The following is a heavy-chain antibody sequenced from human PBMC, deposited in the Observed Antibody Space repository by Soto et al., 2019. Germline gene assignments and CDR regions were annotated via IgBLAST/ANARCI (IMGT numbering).Heavy chain of an antibody. CDR1: GYTFSSYW. J-gene: IGHJ6*02. V-gene: IGHV3-30*18. D-gene: IGHD3-3*01. CDR2: ISYDGSNK. Sequence: HPGGSLRLSCAASGYTFSSYWMSWVRQAPGKGLEWVAVISYDGSNKYYADSVKGQFTISRENSKNTLYLQMNSLRAEDTVLFYWAKDHLEWLLYYYYYGMDVWGQGTTVTV. CDR3: AKDHLEWLLYYYYYGMDV.